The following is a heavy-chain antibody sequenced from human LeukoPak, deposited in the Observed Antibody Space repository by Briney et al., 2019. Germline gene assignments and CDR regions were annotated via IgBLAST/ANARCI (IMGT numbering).Heavy chain of an antibody. CDR1: GGTFSSYA. CDR2: IIPIFGTA. V-gene: IGHV1-69*05. CDR3: ARDNAFDI. Sequence: ASVKVSCKASGGTFSSYAISWVRQAPGQGLEWMGGIIPIFGTANYAQKFQGRVTMTRDTSTSTVYMELSSLRSEDTAVYYCARDNAFDIWGQGTMVTVSS. J-gene: IGHJ3*02.